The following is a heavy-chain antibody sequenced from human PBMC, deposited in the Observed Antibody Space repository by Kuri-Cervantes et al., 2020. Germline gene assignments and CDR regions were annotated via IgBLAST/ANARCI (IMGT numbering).Heavy chain of an antibody. CDR3: ARENFLSPQYYFDY. Sequence: GESLKISCGASGFTFSNYGIYWARQAPGKGLEWVAVISSDGSKRYYGDSVKGRFTISRDNSKNSLYLQMNSLRAEDTAVYYCARENFLSPQYYFDYWGQGTLVTVSS. CDR2: ISSDGSKR. V-gene: IGHV3-30*03. CDR1: GFTFSNYG. J-gene: IGHJ4*02.